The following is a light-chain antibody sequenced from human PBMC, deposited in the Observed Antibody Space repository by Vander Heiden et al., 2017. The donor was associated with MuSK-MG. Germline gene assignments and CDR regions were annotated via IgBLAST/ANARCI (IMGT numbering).Light chain of an antibody. V-gene: IGKV1-39*01. Sequence: DIQMTPSPSSLSASVGDRVTITCRASQSIRSYLNWYQQKPGKAPKLLIYAASSLQSGVPSRFSGSGSGTDFTLTISSLQPEDFATYYCQQSYSTPRVTFGQGTKLEIK. CDR2: AAS. CDR1: QSIRSY. J-gene: IGKJ2*01. CDR3: QQSYSTPRVT.